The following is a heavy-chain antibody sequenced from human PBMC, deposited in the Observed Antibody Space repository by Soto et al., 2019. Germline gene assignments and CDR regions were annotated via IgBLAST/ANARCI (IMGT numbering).Heavy chain of an antibody. V-gene: IGHV4-39*01. J-gene: IGHJ2*01. D-gene: IGHD3-16*01. CDR1: GASISSSSHY. CDR2: ISYSGST. Sequence: QLQLQESGPGLVKPSETLSLTCTVSGASISSSSHYWGWLRQPPGKGLEWIGSISYSGSTSYNPSLQSGLTNSVETSKNQFCLTLRSVAAATTAVYCCASPRLEGRINWYFDLWGRGTLVTVSS. CDR3: ASPRLEGRINWYFDL.